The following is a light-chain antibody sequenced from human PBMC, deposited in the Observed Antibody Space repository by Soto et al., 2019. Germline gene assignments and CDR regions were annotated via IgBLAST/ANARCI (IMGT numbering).Light chain of an antibody. Sequence: QSVLAQPASVSGSPGQSITISCTGTSSDVGSYNLVSRYQQHPGKAPKLMIYEVNKRPSGVSNRFSGSKSGNTASLTISGLQAEDEADYYCCSYAGSGAYVFGTGTKVTVL. CDR2: EVN. CDR1: SSDVGSYNL. J-gene: IGLJ1*01. V-gene: IGLV2-23*02. CDR3: CSYAGSGAYV.